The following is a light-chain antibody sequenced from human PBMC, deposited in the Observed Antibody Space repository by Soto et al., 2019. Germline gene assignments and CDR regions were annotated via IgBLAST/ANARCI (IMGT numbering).Light chain of an antibody. Sequence: EIVLTQSPGTLSLSPGERASLSCRASQSVNSNYLAWYHQKRGQAPRLLIYGASSRATGIPDRFSGSGSGPDFTLTISRLEPADFAVYYCQQYGSSPLTFGGGTKVEIK. CDR1: QSVNSNY. V-gene: IGKV3-20*01. CDR3: QQYGSSPLT. J-gene: IGKJ4*01. CDR2: GAS.